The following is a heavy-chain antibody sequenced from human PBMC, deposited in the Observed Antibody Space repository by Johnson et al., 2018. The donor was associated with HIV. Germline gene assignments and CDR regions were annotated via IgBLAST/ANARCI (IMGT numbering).Heavy chain of an antibody. CDR3: ARECSGGSCYPLDHDAFDI. Sequence: EQLVESGGGLVQPGGSLRLSCAASGFTFSSYAMHWVRQAPGKGLEYVSAISSNGGSTYYANSVKGRFTMSRDNSKNTLYLQMNSLRAEDTAVYYGARECSGGSCYPLDHDAFDIWGQGTMVTVSS. V-gene: IGHV3-64*01. CDR2: ISSNGGST. CDR1: GFTFSSYA. J-gene: IGHJ3*02. D-gene: IGHD2-15*01.